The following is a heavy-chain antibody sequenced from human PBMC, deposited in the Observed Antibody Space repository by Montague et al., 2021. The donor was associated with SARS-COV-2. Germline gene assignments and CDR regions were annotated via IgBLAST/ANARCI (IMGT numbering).Heavy chain of an antibody. CDR1: GGSISSYY. D-gene: IGHD6-25*01. V-gene: IGHV4-59*01. J-gene: IGHJ6*02. Sequence: SETLSLTCTVSGGSISSYYWSWIRRSPGKGLEWIGYIYYSGSTNYNPSLKSRVIISVDTSKNQFPLKLSSVTAADTAVYYCARGIAAHGFYYYGMDVWGQGTTVTVSS. CDR2: IYYSGST. CDR3: ARGIAAHGFYYYGMDV.